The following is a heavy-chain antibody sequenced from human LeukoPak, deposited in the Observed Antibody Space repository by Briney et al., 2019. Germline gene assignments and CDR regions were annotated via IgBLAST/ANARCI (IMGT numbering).Heavy chain of an antibody. J-gene: IGHJ6*02. CDR2: ISGSGGST. CDR1: GFTFSSYA. CDR3: ARADGSGSSPYGMDV. V-gene: IGHV3-23*01. D-gene: IGHD3-10*01. Sequence: GGSLRLSCAASGFTFSSYAMSWVRQAPGKGLEWVSAISGSGGSTDYADSVKGRFTISRDNSKNTLYLQMNSLRAEDTAVYYCARADGSGSSPYGMDVWGQGTTVTVSS.